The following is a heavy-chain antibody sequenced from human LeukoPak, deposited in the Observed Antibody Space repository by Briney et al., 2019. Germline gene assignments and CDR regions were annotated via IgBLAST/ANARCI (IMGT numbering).Heavy chain of an antibody. CDR3: ARDLVATFTIFGVDYYYYYMDV. V-gene: IGHV1-18*01. J-gene: IGHJ6*03. Sequence: ASVKVSCKASGYTFTSYGISWVRQAPGQGPEWMGWISAYNGNTNYAQKLQGRVTMTTDTSTSTAYMELRSLRSDDTAVYYCARDLVATFTIFGVDYYYYYMDVWGKGTTVTVSS. CDR1: GYTFTSYG. D-gene: IGHD3-3*01. CDR2: ISAYNGNT.